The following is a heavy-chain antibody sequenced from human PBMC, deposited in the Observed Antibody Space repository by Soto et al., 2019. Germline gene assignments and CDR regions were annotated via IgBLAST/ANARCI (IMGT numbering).Heavy chain of an antibody. J-gene: IGHJ4*02. CDR2: ISAGGGST. Sequence: HPGGSLRLSCAAAGFTFDSYAMTWVRQAPGKGLEWVSTISAGGGSTYYADSVKGRLTISRDNSKTTVYLHLSSLRAEDTAVYFCAAARPPGHGFPPYYLNYWGLGTLVTVSS. V-gene: IGHV3-23*01. D-gene: IGHD5-12*01. CDR1: GFTFDSYA. CDR3: AAARPPGHGFPPYYLNY.